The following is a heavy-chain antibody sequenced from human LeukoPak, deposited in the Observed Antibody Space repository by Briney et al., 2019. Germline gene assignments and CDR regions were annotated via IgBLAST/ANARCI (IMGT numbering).Heavy chain of an antibody. D-gene: IGHD3-10*01. Sequence: PGGSLRLSCEASGYTFSGYAMSWVRQAPGKGLEWVSTISGATGTIYYADSVKGRFSIPRDNSKNTLYLQMRSLRAEDTAEYHCARVKGYFDSGNYFGFFDFWGQGTLVTVSS. CDR3: ARVKGYFDSGNYFGFFDF. CDR2: ISGATGTI. V-gene: IGHV3-23*01. CDR1: GYTFSGYA. J-gene: IGHJ4*02.